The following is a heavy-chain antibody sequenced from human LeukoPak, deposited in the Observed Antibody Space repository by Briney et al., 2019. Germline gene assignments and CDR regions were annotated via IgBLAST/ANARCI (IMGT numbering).Heavy chain of an antibody. J-gene: IGHJ4*02. CDR1: GFSFSRYG. D-gene: IGHD5-24*01. CDR3: ARDLGGWLQFVFDY. CDR2: ISNDGSNE. Sequence: PGGSLRLSFAASGFSFSRYGIHWVRQAPGKGLEWVAVISNDGSNEYYADSVRGRFTISRDNSKNTLYLQMNSLRVEDTAVYYCARDLGGWLQFVFDYWGQGTLVTVSS. V-gene: IGHV3-30*03.